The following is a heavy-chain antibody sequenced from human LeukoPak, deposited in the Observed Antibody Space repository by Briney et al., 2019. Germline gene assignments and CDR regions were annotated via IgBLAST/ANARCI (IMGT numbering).Heavy chain of an antibody. J-gene: IGHJ4*02. D-gene: IGHD1-26*01. CDR2: ISSSGSTI. CDR3: ARDLTGSGSYLVDY. V-gene: IGHV3-11*01. Sequence: PSETLSLTCTVSGGSISSSSYYWGWIRQAPGKGLEWVSYISSSGSTIYYADSVKGRFTISRDNAKNSLYLQMNSLRAEDTAVYYCARDLTGSGSYLVDYWGQGTLVTVSS. CDR1: GGSISSSSYY.